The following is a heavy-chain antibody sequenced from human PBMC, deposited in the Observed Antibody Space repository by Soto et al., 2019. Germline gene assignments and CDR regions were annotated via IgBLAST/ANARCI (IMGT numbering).Heavy chain of an antibody. D-gene: IGHD6-19*01. Sequence: QLQLQESGPGLVKPSETPSLTCTVSGGSISSSSYYWGWIRQPPGKGLEWIGSIYYSGSTYYNPSLQSRVTRSVATSKNQVSLKLSSVTAADTAVYDCARHVAGYSSGLDYWGQGTLVTVSS. CDR2: IYYSGST. CDR1: GGSISSSSYY. CDR3: ARHVAGYSSGLDY. J-gene: IGHJ4*02. V-gene: IGHV4-39*01.